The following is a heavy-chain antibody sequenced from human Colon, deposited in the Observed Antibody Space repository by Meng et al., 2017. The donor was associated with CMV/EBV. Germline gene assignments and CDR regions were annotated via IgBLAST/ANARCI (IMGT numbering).Heavy chain of an antibody. V-gene: IGHV1-18*01. CDR1: GYTFTNFG. J-gene: IGHJ4*02. Sequence: QVQLVQSGAEVKTPGASVKVSCKTFGYTFTNFGISWVRQAPGQGLEWMAYISPYNGDTNYAQRFQGRVALTTDTSTSTVYMELGSLTSDDTAMYYCARELARRGYWGQGTLVTVSS. CDR2: ISPYNGDT. CDR3: ARELARRGY.